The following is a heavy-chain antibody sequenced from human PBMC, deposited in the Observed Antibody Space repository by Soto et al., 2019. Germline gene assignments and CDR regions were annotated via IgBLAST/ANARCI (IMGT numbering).Heavy chain of an antibody. D-gene: IGHD6-13*01. CDR2: INPNSGGT. Sequence: GASVKVSCKASGYTFTGYYMHWVRQAPGQGLEWMGWINPNSGGTNYAQKFQGWVTMTRDTSISTAYMELSRLRSDDTAVYYCVFVRNSVVAAAGPNDAFDIWGQGTMVTVSS. V-gene: IGHV1-2*04. CDR3: VFVRNSVVAAAGPNDAFDI. J-gene: IGHJ3*02. CDR1: GYTFTGYY.